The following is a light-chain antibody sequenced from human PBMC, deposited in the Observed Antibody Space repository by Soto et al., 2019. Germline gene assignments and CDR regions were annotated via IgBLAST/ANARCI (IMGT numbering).Light chain of an antibody. CDR2: GAS. V-gene: IGKV3-20*01. CDR1: QSVNSD. Sequence: PGERATLSCRASQSVNSDLAWFQQKPGQAPRLLIYGASNRATGIPDRFRGSESGTDFILTITRLEPEDFAVYYCQQYHSALTFGGGTKVDIK. CDR3: QQYHSALT. J-gene: IGKJ4*01.